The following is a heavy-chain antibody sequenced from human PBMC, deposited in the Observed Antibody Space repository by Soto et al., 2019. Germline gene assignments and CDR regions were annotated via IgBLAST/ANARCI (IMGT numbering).Heavy chain of an antibody. V-gene: IGHV3-21*01. D-gene: IGHD3-10*01. CDR2: ITSSSRFI. CDR1: RISFSDYH. Sequence: EVHLVESGGGLVKPGGSLRLSCAASRISFSDYHMNWVRQAPGKGLEWVASITSSSRFINYADSVKGRFTISRDNTKNSLYLQMNSLRGEDTAVYYCAGTYDSADYWGQGTLVTVSS. CDR3: AGTYDSADY. J-gene: IGHJ4*02.